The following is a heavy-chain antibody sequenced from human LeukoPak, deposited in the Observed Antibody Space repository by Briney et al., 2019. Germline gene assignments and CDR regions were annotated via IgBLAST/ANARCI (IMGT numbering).Heavy chain of an antibody. D-gene: IGHD6-6*01. CDR1: GGSISSSNW. CDR3: AGEYSSSSGVFDY. CDR2: IYHSGST. Sequence: PSGTLSLTCAVSGGSISSSNWWSWVRQPPGKGLEWIGEIYHSGSTNYNPSLKSRVTISVDKSKNQFSLKLSSVTAADTAVYYCAGEYSSSSGVFDYWGQGTLVTVSS. J-gene: IGHJ4*02. V-gene: IGHV4-4*02.